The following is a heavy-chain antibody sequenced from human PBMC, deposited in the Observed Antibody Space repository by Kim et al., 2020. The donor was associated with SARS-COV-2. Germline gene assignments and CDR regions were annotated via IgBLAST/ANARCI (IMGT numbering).Heavy chain of an antibody. Sequence: SVKVSCNASGGTFSSYAISWVRQAPGQGLEWMGGIIPIFGTANYAQKFQGRVTITADESTSTAYMELSSLRSEDTAVYYCARGKGGYSYAPGYHDAFDIWGQGTMVTVSS. CDR2: IIPIFGTA. CDR3: ARGKGGYSYAPGYHDAFDI. V-gene: IGHV1-69*13. CDR1: GGTFSSYA. D-gene: IGHD5-18*01. J-gene: IGHJ3*02.